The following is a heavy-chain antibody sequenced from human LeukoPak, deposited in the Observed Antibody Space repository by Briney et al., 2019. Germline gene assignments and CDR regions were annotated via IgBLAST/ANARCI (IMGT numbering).Heavy chain of an antibody. D-gene: IGHD3-22*01. CDR3: ARDRSSSGYYLPTEPYNWFDP. CDR1: GYTFTGYY. CDR2: INPNSGGT. V-gene: IGHV1-2*02. Sequence: GASVKVSCKASGYTFTGYYMHWVRQAPGQGLEWMGWINPNSGGTNYAQKFQGRVTMTRDTSISTAYMELSRLRSDDTAVYYCARDRSSSGYYLPTEPYNWFDPWGQGTLVTVSS. J-gene: IGHJ5*02.